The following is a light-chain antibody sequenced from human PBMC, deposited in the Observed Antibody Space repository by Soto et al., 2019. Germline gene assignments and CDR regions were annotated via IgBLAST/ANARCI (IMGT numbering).Light chain of an antibody. V-gene: IGKV1-8*01. Sequence: IRMTQSPASFSASTGDRVTITCRASQGISSYLAWYQQKPGKAPKLLIYAASTLQSGVPSRFRGSGSGTEFTLTISSLQPDDFAPYYCQHYNSYSEAFGQGTKVDIK. CDR2: AAS. CDR1: QGISSY. J-gene: IGKJ1*01. CDR3: QHYNSYSEA.